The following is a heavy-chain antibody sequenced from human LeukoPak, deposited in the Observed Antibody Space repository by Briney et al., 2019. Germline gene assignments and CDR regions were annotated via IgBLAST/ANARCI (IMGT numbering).Heavy chain of an antibody. CDR1: GYTFTGYY. CDR3: ARFPYGDYVDDYFDY. J-gene: IGHJ4*02. D-gene: IGHD4-17*01. V-gene: IGHV1-2*06. CDR2: INPNSGGT. Sequence: ASVTVSCKASGYTFTGYYMHWVRQAPGQGLEWMGRINPNSGGTNYAQKFQGRVTMTRDTSISTAYMELSRPRSDDTAVYYCARFPYGDYVDDYFDYWGQGTLVTVSS.